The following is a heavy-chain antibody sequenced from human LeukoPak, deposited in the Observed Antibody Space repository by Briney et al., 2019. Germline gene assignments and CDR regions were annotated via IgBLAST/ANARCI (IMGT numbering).Heavy chain of an antibody. V-gene: IGHV3-9*03. D-gene: IGHD3-22*01. CDR3: AKAPTEYYASSGSYYFDY. J-gene: IGHJ4*02. Sequence: PGRSLRLSCAASGFTFDDYAMHWVRQAPGKGLEWVSGISWNSGCIGYAASVKGRFTISRDNAKNSLYLQMNSLRAEDMALYYCAKAPTEYYASSGSYYFDYWGQGTLVTVSS. CDR2: ISWNSGCI. CDR1: GFTFDDYA.